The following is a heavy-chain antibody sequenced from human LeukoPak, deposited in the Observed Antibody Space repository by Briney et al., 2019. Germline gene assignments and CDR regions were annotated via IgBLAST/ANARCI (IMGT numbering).Heavy chain of an antibody. CDR2: ISGSGGST. CDR3: AKDPRPSGRSLGPRLNRGFGFDY. D-gene: IGHD6-19*01. V-gene: IGHV3-23*01. Sequence: PGGSLRLSCAASGFTFSSYAMSWVRQAPGKGLEWVSAISGSGGSTYYADSVKGRFTISRDNSKNTLYLQMNSLRAEDTAVYYCAKDPRPSGRSLGPRLNRGFGFDYWGQGTLVTVSS. J-gene: IGHJ4*02. CDR1: GFTFSSYA.